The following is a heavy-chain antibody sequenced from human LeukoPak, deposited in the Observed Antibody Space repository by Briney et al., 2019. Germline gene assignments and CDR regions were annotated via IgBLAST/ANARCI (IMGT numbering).Heavy chain of an antibody. D-gene: IGHD6-6*01. CDR2: IYPGDSDT. CDR3: ARYPLQARRQGYFDY. Sequence: GESLKISCKGSGYSFTSYWIGWVRQMPGKGLEWMGIIYPGDSDTRYSPSFQGQVTISADKSISTAYLQWSSLKASDTAMYYCARYPLQARRQGYFDYWGQGTLVTVSS. V-gene: IGHV5-51*01. CDR1: GYSFTSYW. J-gene: IGHJ4*02.